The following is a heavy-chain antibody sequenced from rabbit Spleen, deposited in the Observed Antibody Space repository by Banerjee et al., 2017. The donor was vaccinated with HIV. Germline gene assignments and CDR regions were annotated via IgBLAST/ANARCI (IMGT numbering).Heavy chain of an antibody. D-gene: IGHD1-1*01. V-gene: IGHV1S45*01. CDR2: IDTGGSDFT. Sequence: QEQLVESGGGLVKPGASLTLTCTSSGVSFSFSSYMCCVRPAPGKGLEWIACIDTGGSDFTYFATWAKGRFTISKTSSTTVTLQVTRLTAADTATYFCARDTSTSFSSYGMDLWGQGTLVTVS. CDR3: ARDTSTSFSSYGMDL. J-gene: IGHJ6*01. CDR1: GVSFSFSSY.